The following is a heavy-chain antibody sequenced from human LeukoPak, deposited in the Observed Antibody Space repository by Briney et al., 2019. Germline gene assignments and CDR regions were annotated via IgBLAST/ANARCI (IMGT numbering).Heavy chain of an antibody. V-gene: IGHV3-30*02. CDR2: IRHDGTDQ. J-gene: IGHJ4*02. D-gene: IGHD2-15*01. CDR3: AKGHCSGGSCYGLYFNY. Sequence: GGSLRLSCVGSGFTFSVHWVRQVPGKGLEWLTFIRHDGTDQRYADSVRGRFTISRDNSKNTVYLQMNSLRPEDTALYYCAKGHCSGGSCYGLYFNYWGQGTLVTVSS. CDR1: GFTFS.